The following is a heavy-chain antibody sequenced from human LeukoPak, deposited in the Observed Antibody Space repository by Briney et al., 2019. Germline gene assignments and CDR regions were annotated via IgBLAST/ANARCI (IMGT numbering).Heavy chain of an antibody. V-gene: IGHV4-31*03. D-gene: IGHD3-9*01. CDR2: IYYSGST. CDR1: GGSISSGGYY. CDR3: ARGNGYFDWLLSEGYFDY. J-gene: IGHJ4*02. Sequence: PSQTLSLTCTVSGGSISSGGYYWRWLRQHPGKGLEWIGYIYYSGSTYYNPSLKSRVTISVDTSKNQFSLKLSSVTAADTAVYYCARGNGYFDWLLSEGYFDYWGQGTLVTVSS.